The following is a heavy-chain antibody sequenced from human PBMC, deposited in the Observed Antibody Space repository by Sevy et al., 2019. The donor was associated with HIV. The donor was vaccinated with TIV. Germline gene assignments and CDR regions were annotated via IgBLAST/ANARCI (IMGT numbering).Heavy chain of an antibody. J-gene: IGHJ2*01. CDR2: ISSSSSTI. CDR3: ARDPDYSTDSGRYFEL. V-gene: IGHV3-48*02. Sequence: GGSLRLSCAASGFTFSRYSMNWVRQAPGKGLEWVSYISSSSSTIYYADSVRGRFTISRDNAKNSLYLQMNSLKDEDTAVYYCARDPDYSTDSGRYFELWGRGTLVTVSS. D-gene: IGHD6-13*01. CDR1: GFTFSRYS.